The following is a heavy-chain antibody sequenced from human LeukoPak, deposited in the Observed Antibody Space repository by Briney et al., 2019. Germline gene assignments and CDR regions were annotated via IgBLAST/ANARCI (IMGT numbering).Heavy chain of an antibody. Sequence: GGSLRLSCAASGFTFSSYAMSWVRQAPGKGLEWVSAISGSGGSTYYADSVKGRFTISRDNSKNTLYLQMNSLRAEDTAVYYCAKDPDGLLWFGGFDYWGQGTLVTVSS. J-gene: IGHJ4*02. CDR1: GFTFSSYA. D-gene: IGHD3-10*01. CDR2: ISGSGGST. V-gene: IGHV3-23*01. CDR3: AKDPDGLLWFGGFDY.